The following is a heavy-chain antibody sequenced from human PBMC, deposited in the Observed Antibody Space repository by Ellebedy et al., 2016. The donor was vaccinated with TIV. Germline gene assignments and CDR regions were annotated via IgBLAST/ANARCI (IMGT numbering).Heavy chain of an antibody. CDR3: ARGHPDYGHYGWFDP. CDR1: GASITDTTNY. Sequence: SETLSLTXTVSGASITDTTNYWTWIRQHPGKGLAWLGCIYYIGYTSYNPSLASRITISLDKSKNQFSLRLRSVTAADTASYYCARGHPDYGHYGWFDPWGQGTLVTVPS. D-gene: IGHD4-17*01. V-gene: IGHV4-31*03. J-gene: IGHJ5*02. CDR2: IYYIGYT.